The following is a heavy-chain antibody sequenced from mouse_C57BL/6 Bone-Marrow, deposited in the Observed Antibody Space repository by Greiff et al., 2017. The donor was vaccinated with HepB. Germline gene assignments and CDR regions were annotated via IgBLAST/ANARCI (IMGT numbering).Heavy chain of an antibody. CDR1: GFTFNTYA. J-gene: IGHJ3*01. Sequence: EVQRVESGGGLVQPKGSLKLSCAASGFTFNTYAMHWVRQAPGKGLEWVARIRSKSSNYATYYADSVKDRFTISRDDSQSMLYLQMNNLKTEDTAMYYCVRDRGAAYPAWFAYWGQGTLVTVSA. CDR2: IRSKSSNYAT. CDR3: VRDRGAAYPAWFAY. V-gene: IGHV10-3*01.